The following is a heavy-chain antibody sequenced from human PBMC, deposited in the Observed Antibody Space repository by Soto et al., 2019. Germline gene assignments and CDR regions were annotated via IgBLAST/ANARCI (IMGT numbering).Heavy chain of an antibody. CDR1: CDSFPKYL. D-gene: IGHD2-2*01. V-gene: IGHV5-51*01. Sequence: GYLNLSWNGSCDSFPKYLIGCVRLMPGKGLEWMGIIYPGDSDTRYGPSFQGQVTISDDKSISTAYLQWSSLKASDTAMYYCARWGSSTLYYAMDVWGQGTTVTVSS. CDR3: ARWGSSTLYYAMDV. J-gene: IGHJ6*02. CDR2: IYPGDSDT.